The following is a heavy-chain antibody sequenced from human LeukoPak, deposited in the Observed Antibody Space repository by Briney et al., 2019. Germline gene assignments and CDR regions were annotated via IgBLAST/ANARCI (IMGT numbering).Heavy chain of an antibody. CDR2: INHSGST. CDR3: ASLRVPGYFDY. V-gene: IGHV4-34*01. D-gene: IGHD3-16*01. J-gene: IGHJ4*03. Sequence: SETLSLTCAVYGGSFSGYYWSWIRQPPGKGLEWIGEINHSGSTNYNPSLKSRVTISVDTSKNQFSLKLSSVTAADTAVFYCASLRVPGYFDYWGQGTLVTVSS. CDR1: GGSFSGYY.